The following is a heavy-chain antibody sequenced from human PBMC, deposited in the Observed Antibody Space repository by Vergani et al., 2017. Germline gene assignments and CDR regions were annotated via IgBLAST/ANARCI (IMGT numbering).Heavy chain of an antibody. J-gene: IGHJ4*02. D-gene: IGHD3-9*01. CDR3: ARDPDYDILTGYYNGFIEY. CDR1: GFTFSSYG. Sequence: QVQLVESGGGVVQPGRSLRLSCAASGFTFSSYGMHWVRQAPGKGLEWVAVIWYDGSNKYYADSVKGRFTISRDNSKNTLYLQMNRLRAEDTAVYYCARDPDYDILTGYYNGFIEYWGQGTLVTVSS. CDR2: IWYDGSNK. V-gene: IGHV3-33*01.